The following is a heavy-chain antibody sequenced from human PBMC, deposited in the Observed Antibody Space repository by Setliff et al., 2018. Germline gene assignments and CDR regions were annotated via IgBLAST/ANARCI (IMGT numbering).Heavy chain of an antibody. CDR3: ARTCSGSGCYAGLES. D-gene: IGHD2-15*01. V-gene: IGHV3-33*08. CDR2: IWDDGGNK. J-gene: IGHJ4*02. Sequence: SGGSLRLSCAASGFTFSTYRMHWVRQAPGKGLEWVAVIWDDGGNKYHADSVKGRFTISRDNSMNTLYLQMNSLRPEDTAVYYCARTCSGSGCYAGLESWGQGTPVTVSS. CDR1: GFTFSTYR.